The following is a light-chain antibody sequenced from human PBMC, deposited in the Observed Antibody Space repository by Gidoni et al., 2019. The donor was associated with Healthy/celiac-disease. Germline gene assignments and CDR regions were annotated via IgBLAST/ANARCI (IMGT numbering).Light chain of an antibody. V-gene: IGLV2-14*01. CDR2: EVS. Sequence: QSALTQPDSVSGSPGQSITISCTGTSSDVGGYNYVSWYQQHPGKAPKLMIYEVSNRPSGVSNRFSGFKSGNTASLTISGLQAEDEADYYCSSYTSSSTFYVFGTGTKVTVL. CDR1: SSDVGGYNY. J-gene: IGLJ1*01. CDR3: SSYTSSSTFYV.